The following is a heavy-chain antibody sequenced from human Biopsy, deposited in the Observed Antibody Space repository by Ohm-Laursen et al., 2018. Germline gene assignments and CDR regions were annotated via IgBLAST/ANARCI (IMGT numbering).Heavy chain of an antibody. CDR1: GGSISRYY. CDR2: IYYTGST. CDR3: ARHAPSYSGSYWRYFDL. J-gene: IGHJ2*01. Sequence: SDTLSLTCTVSGGSISRYYWSWIRQPPGKGLEWIGYIYYTGSTNYNPSLKSRVTISVDASMNPLSLRLTSVTAADTAVYYCARHAPSYSGSYWRYFDLWGRGTLVTVSS. D-gene: IGHD1-26*01. V-gene: IGHV4-59*08.